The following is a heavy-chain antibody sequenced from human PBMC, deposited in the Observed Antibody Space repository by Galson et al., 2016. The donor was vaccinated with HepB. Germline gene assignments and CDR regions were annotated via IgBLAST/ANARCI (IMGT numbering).Heavy chain of an antibody. J-gene: IGHJ6*02. D-gene: IGHD3-9*01. V-gene: IGHV3-23*01. CDR3: ARRAELAFGRYWDIFGMDV. Sequence: SLRLSCAASGFSFNSYDMNWVRQAPGKGLEWVSIISANGEATYYTDSVQGRFSISRDNSKKRLFLEVSSLRAEETAVYYCARRAELAFGRYWDIFGMDVWGHGTTVTVSS. CDR1: GFSFNSYD. CDR2: ISANGEAT.